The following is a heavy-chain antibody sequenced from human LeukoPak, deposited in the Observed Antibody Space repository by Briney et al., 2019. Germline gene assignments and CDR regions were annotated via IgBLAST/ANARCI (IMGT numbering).Heavy chain of an antibody. CDR1: GFTFDDYG. Sequence: PGGSLRLSCAASGFTFDDYGMSWVRQAPGKGLECVSGINWNGGSTGYADSVKGGFTISRDNAKNSLYLQMNSLRAEDTALYYCARDSGSSDAFDIWGQGTMVIVSS. CDR2: INWNGGST. V-gene: IGHV3-20*04. J-gene: IGHJ3*02. D-gene: IGHD1-26*01. CDR3: ARDSGSSDAFDI.